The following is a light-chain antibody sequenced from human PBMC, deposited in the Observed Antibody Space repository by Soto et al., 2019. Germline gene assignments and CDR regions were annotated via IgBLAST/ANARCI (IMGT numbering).Light chain of an antibody. CDR1: QSVNSN. CDR3: LQDYSYPWT. V-gene: IGKV3-15*01. Sequence: EIVMTQSPATLSVSPGERATLSCRASQSVNSNLAWYQQKPGQAPRLLIYGASTRVAGIPARFSGSGSGTEFSLTISSLQSEDFATYYCLQDYSYPWTFGQGTKVEIK. J-gene: IGKJ1*01. CDR2: GAS.